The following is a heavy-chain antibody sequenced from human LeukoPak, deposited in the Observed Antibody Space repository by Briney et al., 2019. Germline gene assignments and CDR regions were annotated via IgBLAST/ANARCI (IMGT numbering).Heavy chain of an antibody. V-gene: IGHV1-18*01. CDR3: ARDRRGTPADAFDI. CDR2: ISAYNDNR. D-gene: IGHD1-1*01. CDR1: GYTFTTYG. J-gene: IGHJ3*02. Sequence: ASVKVSCKASGYTFTTYGISWVRQAPGQGLEWMGWISAYNDNRNYAQKLQGRVTMTTDTSTSTAYMELRSLRSDDTAVYYCARDRRGTPADAFDIWGQGTMVTVSS.